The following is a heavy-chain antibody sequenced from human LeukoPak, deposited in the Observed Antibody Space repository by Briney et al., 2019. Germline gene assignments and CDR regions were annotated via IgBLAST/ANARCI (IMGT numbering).Heavy chain of an antibody. CDR3: ARDVVVGATNY. J-gene: IGHJ4*02. V-gene: IGHV3-7*01. D-gene: IGHD1-26*01. Sequence: DPGGSLRLSCAASGFTFSSYWMSWVRQAPGKRLEWVANIKQDGSEKYYVDSVKGRFTISRDNAKNSLYLQMNSLRAEDTAVYYCARDVVVGATNYWGQGTLVTVSS. CDR1: GFTFSSYW. CDR2: IKQDGSEK.